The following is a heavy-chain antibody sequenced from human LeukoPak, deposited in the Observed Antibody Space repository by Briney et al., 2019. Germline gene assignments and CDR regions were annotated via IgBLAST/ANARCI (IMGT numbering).Heavy chain of an antibody. Sequence: PSETLSLTCNVSGYSISSGYYWGWIRQPPGKGLECIGIIHHTGSTYYKSSLKSRVTISVDTSKNQFSLKLSSVTAADTAVYFCARVTLLPTHIDHWGRGTLVTVSS. D-gene: IGHD2-15*01. V-gene: IGHV4-38-2*02. CDR2: IHHTGST. CDR1: GYSISSGYY. J-gene: IGHJ4*02. CDR3: ARVTLLPTHIDH.